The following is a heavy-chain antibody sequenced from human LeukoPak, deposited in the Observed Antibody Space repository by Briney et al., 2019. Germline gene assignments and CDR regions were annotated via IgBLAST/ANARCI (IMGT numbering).Heavy chain of an antibody. V-gene: IGHV3-33*01. D-gene: IGHD2-15*01. Sequence: PGRSLSLSCAASGFTFSSYGMHWVRQAPGKGLEWVAVIWYDGSNKYYTDSVKGRFTISRDNSKNTLYLQMNSLRAEDTAVYYCARGQYSPDYWGQGTLVTVSS. CDR3: ARGQYSPDY. J-gene: IGHJ4*02. CDR2: IWYDGSNK. CDR1: GFTFSSYG.